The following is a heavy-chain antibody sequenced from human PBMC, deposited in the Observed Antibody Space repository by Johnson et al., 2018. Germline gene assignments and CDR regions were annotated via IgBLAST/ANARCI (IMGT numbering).Heavy chain of an antibody. CDR3: GRGPGYGGQSWFFAY. Sequence: QVQLVQSGGGVVQPGGSLRLSCAASGFTFSSYALHWVRQAPGKGLEWVAVISHDAGNIYYVDSVRGRFNISRDTNKNTQYLQMNSLRPEDTATYYCGRGPGYGGQSWFFAYWGEGALVTVFS. D-gene: IGHD4-23*01. CDR1: GFTFSSYA. CDR2: ISHDAGNI. J-gene: IGHJ4*02. V-gene: IGHV3-30-3*01.